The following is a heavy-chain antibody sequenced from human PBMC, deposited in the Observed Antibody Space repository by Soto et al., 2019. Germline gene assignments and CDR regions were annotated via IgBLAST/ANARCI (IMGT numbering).Heavy chain of an antibody. J-gene: IGHJ6*02. V-gene: IGHV4-4*07. CDR1: GGSISSYY. CDR3: ARVGGCSGGSCYYWYYGMDV. Sequence: PSETLSLTCTVSGGSISSYYWSWIRQPAGKGLEWIGRIYTSGSTNYNPSLKSRVTISVDTSKNQFSLKLSSVTAADTAVYYCARVGGCSGGSCYYWYYGMDVWGQGTTVTVSS. CDR2: IYTSGST. D-gene: IGHD2-15*01.